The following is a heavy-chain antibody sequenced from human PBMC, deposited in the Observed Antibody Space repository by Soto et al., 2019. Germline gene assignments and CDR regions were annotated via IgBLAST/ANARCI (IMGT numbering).Heavy chain of an antibody. D-gene: IGHD2-15*01. CDR3: AAELYGGGRCCSFDI. Sequence: SVKVSCKTSGFAFSNSAVQWVRQARGQRLEWIGWIVIGGGNTKYAQHLQDKLTITRDMSTSTAYMELTSLTSEDTAVYYCAAELYGGGRCCSFDIWGQGTMVTVSS. CDR1: GFAFSNSA. J-gene: IGHJ3*02. V-gene: IGHV1-58*01. CDR2: IVIGGGNT.